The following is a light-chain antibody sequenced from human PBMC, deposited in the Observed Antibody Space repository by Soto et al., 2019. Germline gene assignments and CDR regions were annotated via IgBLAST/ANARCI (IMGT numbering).Light chain of an antibody. CDR3: YSYTTSSTYV. V-gene: IGLV2-14*01. CDR2: DVS. J-gene: IGLJ1*01. Sequence: QSVLTQPASVSGSPGQSITISCTGTISDVGGYNYVSWYQQHPAKVPKLMIYDVSNRPSGVSDRFSGSKSGNTASLTISGLQAEDEADYYCYSYTTSSTYVFGTGTKVTVL. CDR1: ISDVGGYNY.